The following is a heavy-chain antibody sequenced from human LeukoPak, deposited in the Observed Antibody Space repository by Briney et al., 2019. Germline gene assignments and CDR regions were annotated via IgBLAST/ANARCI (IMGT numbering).Heavy chain of an antibody. CDR2: IWYDGSNK. CDR1: GFTFSSYA. Sequence: GGSLRLSCAASGFTFSSYAMHWVRQAPGKELEWVAVIWYDGSNKNYVDSVKGRFTISRDNSKNTLYLQMNSLRDEDTAVYYCARVAMSDSSGYCDYWGQGTLVTVSS. J-gene: IGHJ4*02. CDR3: ARVAMSDSSGYCDY. V-gene: IGHV3-33*01. D-gene: IGHD3-22*01.